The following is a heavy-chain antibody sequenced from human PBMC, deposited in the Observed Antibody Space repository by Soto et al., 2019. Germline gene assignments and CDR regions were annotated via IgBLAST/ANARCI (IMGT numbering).Heavy chain of an antibody. Sequence: QVQLVQSGAEVKKPGSSVKVSCKASGGTFSSYTISWVRQAPGQGLEWMGRIIPILGIANYAQKFQGRVTITADKSTSTAYMELRSLRSEDTAVYYCARGGTGPKVYYYYYYMDVWGKGTTVTVSS. V-gene: IGHV1-69*02. D-gene: IGHD3-16*01. CDR3: ARGGTGPKVYYYYYYMDV. CDR2: IIPILGIA. J-gene: IGHJ6*03. CDR1: GGTFSSYT.